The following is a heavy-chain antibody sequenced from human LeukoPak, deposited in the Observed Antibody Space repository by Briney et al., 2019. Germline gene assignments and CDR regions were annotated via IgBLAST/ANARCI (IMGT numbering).Heavy chain of an antibody. J-gene: IGHJ5*02. Sequence: SETLSLTCSVSAASLSSYYWDWLRQSPGQGLEWIGYISDTGKTESNPSLKSRVTISLDMSKKQFSLRLRSVTAADSAIYYCSTGYYEPFATWGPGILVTVSS. CDR2: ISDTGKT. CDR3: STGYYEPFAT. V-gene: IGHV4-59*01. D-gene: IGHD5-18*01. CDR1: AASLSSYY.